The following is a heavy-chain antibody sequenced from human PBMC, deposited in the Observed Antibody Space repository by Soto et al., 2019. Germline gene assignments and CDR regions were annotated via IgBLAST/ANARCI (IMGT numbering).Heavy chain of an antibody. CDR3: AREYYSAQYGMDV. D-gene: IGHD4-4*01. Sequence: SETLSLTCTVSGGSISSCDYYWSWIRQPPGEGLEWIGYIYYSGSTYYNPSLKSRVSISVDTSKNQFSLKLSSVTAADTAVYYCAREYYSAQYGMDVWGQGTTVTVSS. V-gene: IGHV4-30-4*01. CDR2: IYYSGST. J-gene: IGHJ6*02. CDR1: GGSISSCDYY.